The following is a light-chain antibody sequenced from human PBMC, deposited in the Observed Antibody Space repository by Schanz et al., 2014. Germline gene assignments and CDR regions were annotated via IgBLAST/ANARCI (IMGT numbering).Light chain of an antibody. CDR1: SSDVGGYNY. J-gene: IGLJ2*01. V-gene: IGLV2-8*01. CDR3: SSYAGSNKV. CDR2: EVS. Sequence: QSALTQPPSASGSPGQSVTFSCTGTSSDVGGYNYVSWYQQHPGKAPKLMIYEVSKRPSGVPDRFSGSKSGSTASLTVSGLQAEDEADYYCSSYAGSNKVFGGGTKLTVL.